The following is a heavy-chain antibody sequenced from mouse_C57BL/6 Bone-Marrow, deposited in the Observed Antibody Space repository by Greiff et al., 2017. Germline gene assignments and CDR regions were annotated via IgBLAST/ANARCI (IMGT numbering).Heavy chain of an antibody. V-gene: IGHV1-81*01. CDR2: IYPRSGNT. CDR1: GYTFTSYG. D-gene: IGHD2-1*01. CDR3: ARPLYSGNYDWYFDV. J-gene: IGHJ1*03. Sequence: QVQLKQSGAELARPGASVKLSCKASGYTFTSYGISWVKQRTGQGLEWIGEIYPRSGNTYYNETFKGKATLTADKSSSTAYMELRSLTSEDSAVYFCARPLYSGNYDWYFDVWGTGTTVTVSS.